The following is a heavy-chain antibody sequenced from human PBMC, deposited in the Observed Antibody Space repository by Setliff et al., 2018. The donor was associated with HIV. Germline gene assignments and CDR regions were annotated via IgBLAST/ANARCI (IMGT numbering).Heavy chain of an antibody. J-gene: IGHJ4*02. Sequence: GGSLRLSCAASGFTFSSYWMSWVRQAPGKGLEWVANIKQDGSEKYYVDSVKGRFIISRDNAKNSLYLQMNSLRAEDTAVYFCARDPASPYFDYWGQGTLVTVSS. CDR3: ARDPASPYFDY. V-gene: IGHV3-7*01. CDR1: GFTFSSYW. D-gene: IGHD6-6*01. CDR2: IKQDGSEK.